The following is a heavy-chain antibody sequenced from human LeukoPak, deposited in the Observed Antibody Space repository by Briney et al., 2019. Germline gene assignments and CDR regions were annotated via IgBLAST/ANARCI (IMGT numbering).Heavy chain of an antibody. J-gene: IGHJ6*03. CDR2: IYYSGST. CDR3: ARGSPYYYYMDV. Sequence: SETLSLTCTVSGGSISSYYWSWIRQPPGKGLEWIGYIYYSGSTNYNPSLKSRVTISVDTSKNQFSLKLSSVTAADTAVYYCARGSPYYYYMDVWGKGTTVTISS. V-gene: IGHV4-59*01. D-gene: IGHD1-26*01. CDR1: GGSISSYY.